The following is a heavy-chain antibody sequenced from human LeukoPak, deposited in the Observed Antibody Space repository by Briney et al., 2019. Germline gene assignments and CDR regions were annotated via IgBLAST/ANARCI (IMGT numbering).Heavy chain of an antibody. Sequence: GGSLRLSCAASGFTFSSYWVHWLRQAPGKGLVWVSRINSDWSSTMHADSVKGRFTISRDNDKNTLYLEMKSLRDEDTAVYYCAAGPIDGSTGYFNYWGQGTLVTVSS. CDR1: GFTFSSYW. J-gene: IGHJ4*02. CDR3: AAGPIDGSTGYFNY. CDR2: INSDWSST. V-gene: IGHV3-74*03. D-gene: IGHD3-9*01.